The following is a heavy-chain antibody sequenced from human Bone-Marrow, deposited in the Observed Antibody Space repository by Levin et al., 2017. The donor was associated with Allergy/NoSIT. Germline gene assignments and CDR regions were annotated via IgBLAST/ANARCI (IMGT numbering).Heavy chain of an antibody. J-gene: IGHJ3*02. CDR2: ISHSGST. D-gene: IGHD3-10*01. Sequence: SQTLSLTCGVHGSFSGYYWSWIRQPPGKGLEWIGEISHSGSTNYNASLKSRATISVDTSKNQFSLRLSSVTAADTAVYYCARIWFGEFRDVFDIWGQGTMVTVSS. V-gene: IGHV4-34*01. CDR1: GSFSGYY. CDR3: ARIWFGEFRDVFDI.